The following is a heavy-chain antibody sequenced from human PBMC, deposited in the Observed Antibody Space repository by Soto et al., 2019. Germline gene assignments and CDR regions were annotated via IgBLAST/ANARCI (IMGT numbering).Heavy chain of an antibody. CDR3: ERTRVVGAATVWKGAREYYYYRMDV. J-gene: IGHJ6*02. CDR1: GGSFSGYY. V-gene: IGHV4-34*01. Sequence: QVQLQQWGAGLLKPSETLSLTCAVYGGSFSGYYWSWIRQPPGKGLEWIGEINHSGSTNYNPSIKSRVTIPVDTSKYQFSLKLSSVNAADKAVYYCERTRVVGAATVWKGAREYYYYRMDVWGQGTTVTVSS. CDR2: INHSGST. D-gene: IGHD2-15*01.